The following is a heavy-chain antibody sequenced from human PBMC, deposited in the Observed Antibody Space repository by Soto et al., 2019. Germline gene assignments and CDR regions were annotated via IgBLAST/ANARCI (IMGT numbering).Heavy chain of an antibody. Sequence: PARTLSPTVTVSDASSSIYYCSWSPQPPGKGLEWIGYISHSRTTDYNPSLPSRVTFSLDTSKNQFYLKLPSVTAADAAIYYCARKVGTNLYCYYYGLDVWGQGTTVTVSS. CDR3: ARKVGTNLYCYYYGLDV. D-gene: IGHD1-26*01. CDR2: ISHSRTT. V-gene: IGHV4-59*12. J-gene: IGHJ6*02. CDR1: DASSSIYY.